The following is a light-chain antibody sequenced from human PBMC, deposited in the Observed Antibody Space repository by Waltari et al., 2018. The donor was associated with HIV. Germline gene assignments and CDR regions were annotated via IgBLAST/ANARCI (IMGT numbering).Light chain of an antibody. CDR3: QPGYSSPFT. V-gene: IGKV1-39*01. J-gene: IGKJ2*01. CDR1: QTIIKY. CDR2: TPS. Sequence: DIQMTQSPSSLSASVGDSVTISCRTTQTIIKYLNWHQQRPGRAPTLLIDTPSRVQSGVPSRFTGGGSGTDFTLTINSLQPEDFATYYSQPGYSSPFTFGPGTKLEIK.